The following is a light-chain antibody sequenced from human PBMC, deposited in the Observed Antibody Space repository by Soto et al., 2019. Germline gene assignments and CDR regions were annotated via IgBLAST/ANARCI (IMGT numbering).Light chain of an antibody. CDR2: SVS. Sequence: DIVMTQSTLSLPVTPGEPASISCRSSQSPLHSNGNIYLDWYLQKPGQSPQLLIYSVSNRASGGPERFSGSGSGTDFTLKISRVEADDVGVYYCMNAVQTLTFGGGTKVE. CDR3: MNAVQTLT. J-gene: IGKJ4*01. CDR1: QSPLHSNGNIY. V-gene: IGKV2-28*01.